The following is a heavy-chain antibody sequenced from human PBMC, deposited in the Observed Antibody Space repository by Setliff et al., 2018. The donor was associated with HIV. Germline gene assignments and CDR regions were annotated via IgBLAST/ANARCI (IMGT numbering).Heavy chain of an antibody. CDR1: GYTFNTYG. D-gene: IGHD2-8*01. J-gene: IGHJ5*02. Sequence: ASVKVSCKASGYTFNTYGISWVRQAPGQGLEWMGWISANNGNTNYAQKFQGRVTMTTDTTTSTAYMELRSLRSDDTAVYYCARVYCSNGVCYMNWFDPWGQGTLVTVSS. V-gene: IGHV1-18*01. CDR3: ARVYCSNGVCYMNWFDP. CDR2: ISANNGNT.